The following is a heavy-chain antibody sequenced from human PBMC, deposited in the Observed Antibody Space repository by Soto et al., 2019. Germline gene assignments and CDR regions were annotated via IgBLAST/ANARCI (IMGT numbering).Heavy chain of an antibody. J-gene: IGHJ3*02. D-gene: IGHD6-25*01. CDR1: GYTFTSYD. V-gene: IGHV1-18*01. Sequence: VASVKVSCKASGYTFTSYDISWVRQAPRQGLEWMGWISAYNGNTHFAQKFQGRVTMTTDTSTSTAYMELRSLRSDDTAVYFCARGVDGYTPGAFDIWGQGTMVTVSS. CDR3: ARGVDGYTPGAFDI. CDR2: ISAYNGNT.